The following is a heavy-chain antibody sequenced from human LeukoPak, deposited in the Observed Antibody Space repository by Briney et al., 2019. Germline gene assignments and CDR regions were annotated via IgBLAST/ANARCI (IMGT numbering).Heavy chain of an antibody. CDR3: ARGFYSSGWSVDY. CDR2: ISGRGDTT. J-gene: IGHJ4*02. D-gene: IGHD6-19*01. V-gene: IGHV3-23*01. Sequence: ISGRGDTTYYTDSVKGRFTISRDNSKNTLFLQMNSLRAEDTAVYYCARGFYSSGWSVDYWGQGTLVTVSS.